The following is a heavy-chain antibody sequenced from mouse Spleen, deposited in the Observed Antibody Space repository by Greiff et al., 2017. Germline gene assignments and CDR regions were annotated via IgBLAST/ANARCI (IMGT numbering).Heavy chain of an antibody. Sequence: QVQLQQPGAELVRPGTSVKLSCKASGYTFTSYWMHWVKQRPGQGLEWIGVIDPSDSYTNYNQKFKGKATLTVDTSSSTAYMQLSSLTSEDSAVYYCARLYSFAYWGQGTLVTVSA. J-gene: IGHJ3*01. CDR3: ARLYSFAY. V-gene: IGHV1-59*01. CDR2: IDPSDSYT. CDR1: GYTFTSYW.